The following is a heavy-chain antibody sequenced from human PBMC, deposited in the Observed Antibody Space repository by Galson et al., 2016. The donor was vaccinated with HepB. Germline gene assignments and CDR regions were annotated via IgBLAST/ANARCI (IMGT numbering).Heavy chain of an antibody. J-gene: IGHJ4*02. D-gene: IGHD7-27*01. CDR1: GFSLSTSGVS. CDR3: ARTKNWGRGNYFDY. V-gene: IGHV2-5*02. CDR2: IYWDDDK. Sequence: PALVKPTQTLALTCTFSGFSLSTSGVSVGWIRQPPGKALEWLALIYWDDDKRYSPSLKSRLTITKDTSKNQVVLTMTNMDPVDTATYYCARTKNWGRGNYFDYWGQGTLVTVSS.